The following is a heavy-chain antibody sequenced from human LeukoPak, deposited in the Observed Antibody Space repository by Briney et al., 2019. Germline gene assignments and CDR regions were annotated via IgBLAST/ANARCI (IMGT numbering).Heavy chain of an antibody. CDR3: AKFSRDSITMIVVTD. V-gene: IGHV3-23*01. CDR2: ISGSGDST. CDR1: GFTFSSYA. J-gene: IGHJ4*02. D-gene: IGHD3-22*01. Sequence: PGGSLRLSCAASGFTFSSYAMSWVRQAPGKGLEWVSAISGSGDSTYYTDSVKGRFTISRDNSKNTLYLQMNSLRAEDTAVYYCAKFSRDSITMIVVTDWGQGTLVTVSS.